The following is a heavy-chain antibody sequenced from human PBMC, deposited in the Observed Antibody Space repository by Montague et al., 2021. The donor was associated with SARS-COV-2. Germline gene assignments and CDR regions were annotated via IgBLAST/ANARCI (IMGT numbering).Heavy chain of an antibody. Sequence: SLRLSCAASGFTVSSSYMSWVRQAPGKGLEWVSVIYSGGSTYYADSVKGRFTISRDNSKNTLYLQMNSLRAEDTAVYYCARDSGPLYYYYYGMDVWGQGTTVTVSS. D-gene: IGHD7-27*01. CDR1: GFTVSSSY. CDR2: IYSGGST. J-gene: IGHJ6*02. V-gene: IGHV3-53*01. CDR3: ARDSGPLYYYYYGMDV.